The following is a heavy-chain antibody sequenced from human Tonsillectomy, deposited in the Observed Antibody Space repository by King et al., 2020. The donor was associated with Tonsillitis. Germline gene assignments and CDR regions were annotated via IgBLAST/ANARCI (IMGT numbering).Heavy chain of an antibody. V-gene: IGHV3-13*01. CDR1: GFSFSTYD. D-gene: IGHD3-10*01. CDR3: TRGGSFGSGTTDVFDV. J-gene: IGHJ3*01. CDR2: LDTVSNA. Sequence: VQLVESGGGLVQPGGSLRLSCAASGFSFSTYDIHWIRQAPGEGLEWVSGLDTVSNAYYSDSAKGRFTISRDNAKNSLYLQMNSLRAGDTAVYYCTRGGSFGSGTTDVFDVWGRGTLVTVSS.